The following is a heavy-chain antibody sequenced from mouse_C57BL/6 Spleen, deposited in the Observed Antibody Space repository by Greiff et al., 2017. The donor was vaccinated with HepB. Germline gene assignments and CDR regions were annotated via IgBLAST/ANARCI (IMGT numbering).Heavy chain of an antibody. CDR1: GFTFSSYG. V-gene: IGHV5-6*02. J-gene: IGHJ4*01. D-gene: IGHD3-3*01. Sequence: EVMLVESGGDLVKPGGSLKLSCAASGFTFSSYGMSWVRQTPDKRLEWVATISSGGSYTYYPDSVKGRFTISRDNAKNTLYLQMSSLKSADTAMYYCARQPANSYAMDYWGQGTSVTVSS. CDR3: ARQPANSYAMDY. CDR2: ISSGGSYT.